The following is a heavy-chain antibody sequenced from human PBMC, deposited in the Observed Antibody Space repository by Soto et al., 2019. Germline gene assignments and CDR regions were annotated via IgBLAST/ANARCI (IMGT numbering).Heavy chain of an antibody. CDR2: IYYRGNT. CDR3: ERGWDYYGMGV. D-gene: IGHD3-16*01. CDR1: VGCISSYYYY. Sequence: SETLWLTCTFSVGCISSYYYYWNFIRQLPGKCLEWIGNIYYRGNTNYNTSLKRRIIMSMDMSENQFSLKLTSVTAADTAVYYCERGWDYYGMGVCGKGNTVNVSS. V-gene: IGHV4-31*03. J-gene: IGHJ6*04.